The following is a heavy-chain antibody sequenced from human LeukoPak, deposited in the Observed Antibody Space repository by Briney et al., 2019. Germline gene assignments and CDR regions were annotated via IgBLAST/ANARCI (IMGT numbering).Heavy chain of an antibody. D-gene: IGHD2-21*02. V-gene: IGHV3-11*04. CDR2: ISSGGSTI. Sequence: GGSLRLSCAASGFTVSDNYMSWVRQAPGKGLEWVSYISSGGSTIYYADSVRGRFTISRDNAKNSLYLQMNSLRAEDTAVYFCTVTPSRDWFDPWGQGTLVTVSS. CDR3: TVTPSRDWFDP. CDR1: GFTVSDNY. J-gene: IGHJ5*02.